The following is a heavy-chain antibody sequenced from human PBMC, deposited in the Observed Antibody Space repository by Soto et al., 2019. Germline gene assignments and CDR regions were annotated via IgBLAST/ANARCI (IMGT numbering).Heavy chain of an antibody. CDR1: GGSISSSSYY. CDR3: ARMEGAFDI. D-gene: IGHD3-3*01. CDR2: IYYSGST. Sequence: KTSETLSLTCTVSGGSISSSSYYWGWIRQPPGKGLEWIGSIYYSGSTYYNPSLKSRVTISVDTSKNQFSLKLSSVTAADTAVYYCARMEGAFDIWGQGTMVTVSS. V-gene: IGHV4-39*01. J-gene: IGHJ3*02.